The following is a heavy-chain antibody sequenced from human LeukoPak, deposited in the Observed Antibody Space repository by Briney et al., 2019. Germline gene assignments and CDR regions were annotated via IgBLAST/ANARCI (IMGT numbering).Heavy chain of an antibody. CDR3: ARAEWDCSGPSCYSYYGIYV. V-gene: IGHV1-3*01. J-gene: IGHJ6*04. Sequence: ASVKVSCKASGYTFTSYAMHWVRQAPGQGLEWMGWINPGNGNTKYSQKFQGRVTITRDTSTSTAYMELSSLRSEDTAVYYCARAEWDCSGPSCYSYYGIYVWGKGTTVTVSS. D-gene: IGHD2-2*01. CDR2: INPGNGNT. CDR1: GYTFTSYA.